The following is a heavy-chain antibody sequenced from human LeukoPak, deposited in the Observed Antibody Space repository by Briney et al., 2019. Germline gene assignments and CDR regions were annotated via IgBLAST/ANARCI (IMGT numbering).Heavy chain of an antibody. D-gene: IGHD6-19*01. CDR1: GFSFSNYD. CDR2: ISYGGSNK. J-gene: IGHJ4*02. V-gene: IGHV3-30*03. CDR3: ARWSQYSGGGWYELDY. Sequence: GRSLRLSCAASGFSFSNYDMHWVRQAPGKGLEWVAGISYGGSNKYYADSVKGRFTISRDNSKNTLYLQINSPRADDTAVYYCARWSQYSGGGWYELDYWGQGTRVTVSS.